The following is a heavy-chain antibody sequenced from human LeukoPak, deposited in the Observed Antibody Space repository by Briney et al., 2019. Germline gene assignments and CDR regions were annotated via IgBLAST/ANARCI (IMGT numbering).Heavy chain of an antibody. CDR3: ARGRPYYDFWSGYEPFDY. Sequence: PSETLSLTCAVYGGSFSGYYWSWIRQPPGKGLDWIGETNHSGSTNYNPSLKSRVTISVDTSKNQFSLKLSSVTAADTAVYYCARGRPYYDFWSGYEPFDYWGQGTLVTVSS. CDR1: GGSFSGYY. CDR2: TNHSGST. J-gene: IGHJ4*02. V-gene: IGHV4-34*01. D-gene: IGHD3-3*01.